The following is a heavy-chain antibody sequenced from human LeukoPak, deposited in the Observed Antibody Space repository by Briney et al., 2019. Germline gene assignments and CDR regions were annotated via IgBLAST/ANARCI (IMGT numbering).Heavy chain of an antibody. CDR3: ARSSLFGVVTGYFDY. Sequence: SVKVSCKASGGTFSSYAISWVRQAPGQGLEWMGRIIPIFGTATYAQKFQGRVTITTDESTSTAYMELSSLRSEDTAVYYCARSSLFGVVTGYFDYWGQGALVTVSS. D-gene: IGHD3-3*01. J-gene: IGHJ4*02. V-gene: IGHV1-69*05. CDR1: GGTFSSYA. CDR2: IIPIFGTA.